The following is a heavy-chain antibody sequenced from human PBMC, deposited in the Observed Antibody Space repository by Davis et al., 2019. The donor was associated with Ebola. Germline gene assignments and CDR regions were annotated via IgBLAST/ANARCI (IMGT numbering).Heavy chain of an antibody. Sequence: PGGSLRLSCKGSGYSFTSYWIGWVRQMPGKGLEWMGIIYPGDSDTRYSPSFQGQVTISADKSISTAYLQWSSLKASDTAVYYCARSGGGVVVPTMGAFDIWGQGTMVTVSS. J-gene: IGHJ3*02. CDR3: ARSGGGVVVPTMGAFDI. CDR1: GYSFTSYW. CDR2: IYPGDSDT. V-gene: IGHV5-51*01. D-gene: IGHD2-2*01.